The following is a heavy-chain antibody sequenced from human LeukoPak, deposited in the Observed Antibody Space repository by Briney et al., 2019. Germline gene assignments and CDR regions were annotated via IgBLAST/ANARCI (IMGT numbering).Heavy chain of an antibody. CDR3: ARSRPLAFYYYGMDV. Sequence: ASVKVSCKASGYTFTSYGINWVRQATGQGLEWMGWMNPNSGNTGYAQKFQGRVTMTRNTSISTAYMELSSLRSEDTAVYYCARSRPLAFYYYGMDVWGQGTTVTVSS. CDR1: GYTFTSYG. D-gene: IGHD6-6*01. J-gene: IGHJ6*02. CDR2: MNPNSGNT. V-gene: IGHV1-8*01.